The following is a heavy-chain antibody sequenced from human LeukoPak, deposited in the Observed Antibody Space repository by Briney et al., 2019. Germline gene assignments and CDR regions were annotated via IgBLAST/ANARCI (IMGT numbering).Heavy chain of an antibody. CDR3: ARGSSWYYGPAWFDP. D-gene: IGHD6-13*01. V-gene: IGHV1-8*01. J-gene: IGHJ5*02. CDR1: GYTLTSYD. Sequence: ASVKVSCKASGYTLTSYDINWVRQATGQGLEWMGWMNPNSGNTGYAQKFQGRVTMTRNTSISTAYMELSSLRSEDTAVYYCARGSSWYYGPAWFDPWGQGTLATVSS. CDR2: MNPNSGNT.